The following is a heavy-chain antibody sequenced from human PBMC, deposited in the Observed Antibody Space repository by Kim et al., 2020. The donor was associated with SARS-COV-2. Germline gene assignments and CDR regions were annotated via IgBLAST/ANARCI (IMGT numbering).Heavy chain of an antibody. CDR2: INHSGST. Sequence: SETLSLTCAVYGGSFSGYYWSWIRQPPGKGLEWIGEINHSGSTNYNPSLKSRVTISVDTSKNQFSLKLSSVTAADTAVYYCARLAAAGSSPYYYYGMDVWGQGTTVTVSS. CDR3: ARLAAAGSSPYYYYGMDV. J-gene: IGHJ6*02. D-gene: IGHD6-13*01. CDR1: GGSFSGYY. V-gene: IGHV4-34*01.